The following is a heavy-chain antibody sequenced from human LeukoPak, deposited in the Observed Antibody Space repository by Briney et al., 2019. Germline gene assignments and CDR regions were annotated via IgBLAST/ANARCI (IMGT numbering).Heavy chain of an antibody. D-gene: IGHD3-10*01. CDR3: ARDRRFGELLHWFDP. V-gene: IGHV4-39*07. CDR2: IYYSGST. J-gene: IGHJ5*02. Sequence: PSETLSLTCTVSGGSISSSSYYWGWIRQPPGKGLEWIGSIYYSGSTYYNPSLKSRVTISVDTSKNQFSLKLSPVTAADTAVYYCARDRRFGELLHWFDPWGQGTLVTVSS. CDR1: GGSISSSSYY.